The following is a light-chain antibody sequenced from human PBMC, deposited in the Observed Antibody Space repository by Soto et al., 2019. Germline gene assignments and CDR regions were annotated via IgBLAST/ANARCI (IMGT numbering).Light chain of an antibody. CDR2: DAS. V-gene: IGKV3-20*01. CDR3: QQYGSSPWT. CDR1: QSVSSTY. Sequence: EIVLTQSPGTLSLSPGERATLSCRASQSVSSTYLAWYQQKPGQAPRLLIYDASSRATGIPDRFSGSESGTDFTLTLSRLEHEDFAVYFCQQYGSSPWTFGQGTKVAIK. J-gene: IGKJ1*01.